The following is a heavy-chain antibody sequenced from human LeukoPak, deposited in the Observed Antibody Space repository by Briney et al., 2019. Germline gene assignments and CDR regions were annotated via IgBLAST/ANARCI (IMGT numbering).Heavy chain of an antibody. CDR3: ARVGDSSGYYSYYFDY. J-gene: IGHJ4*02. V-gene: IGHV3-72*01. D-gene: IGHD3-22*01. CDR1: GFTFSDHY. CDR2: TRNKANSYTT. Sequence: GGSLRLSCAASGFTFSDHYMDWVRQAPGKGLEWVGRTRNKANSYTTEYAASVKGRFTISRDDSKNSLYLQMNSLKTEDTAVYYCARVGDSSGYYSYYFDYWGQGSLVTVSS.